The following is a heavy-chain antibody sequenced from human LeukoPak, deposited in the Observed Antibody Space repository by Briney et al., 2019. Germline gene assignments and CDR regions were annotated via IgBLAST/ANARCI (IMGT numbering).Heavy chain of an antibody. V-gene: IGHV1-46*01. D-gene: IGHD3-22*01. CDR1: GYTFTSYH. CDR3: ARRGGPQAWLAYYFDY. J-gene: IGHJ4*02. Sequence: ASVKVSCKASGYTFTSYHMHWVRQAPGQGLEWMGIINPSGGSTSYAQKFQGRVTMTRDTSTSTVYMELSSLRSEDTAVYYCARRGGPQAWLAYYFDYWGQGTLVTVSS. CDR2: INPSGGST.